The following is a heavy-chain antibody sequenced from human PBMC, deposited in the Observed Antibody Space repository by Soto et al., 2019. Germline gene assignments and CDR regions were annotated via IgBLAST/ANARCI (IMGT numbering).Heavy chain of an antibody. Sequence: QITLKESGPTLVKPTQTLTLTCTFSGFSLSTSGVGVGWIRQPPGKALEWLALIYWDDDKRYSPSLKSRLTITKDTSKNPVVLTKTNLDPVDTATYYCAHFDIVVVVAATAFDYWGQGTLVTVSS. CDR3: AHFDIVVVVAATAFDY. D-gene: IGHD2-15*01. CDR2: IYWDDDK. CDR1: GFSLSTSGVG. J-gene: IGHJ4*02. V-gene: IGHV2-5*02.